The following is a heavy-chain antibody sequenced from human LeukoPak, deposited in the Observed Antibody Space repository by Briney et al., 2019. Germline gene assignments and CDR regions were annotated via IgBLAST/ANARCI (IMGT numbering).Heavy chain of an antibody. Sequence: GGSLRLSCAASGFTFSNHGMHWLRQAPGKRPEWVTFIRFDGSLQYYADSVKGRFTISSDNSKNTLHLQMNSLRPEDTAVYYCARAPRRHCVSDSCYVDWFDPWGQGTLVTVSS. D-gene: IGHD2-2*01. J-gene: IGHJ5*02. CDR2: IRFDGSLQ. CDR1: GFTFSNHG. V-gene: IGHV3-30*02. CDR3: ARAPRRHCVSDSCYVDWFDP.